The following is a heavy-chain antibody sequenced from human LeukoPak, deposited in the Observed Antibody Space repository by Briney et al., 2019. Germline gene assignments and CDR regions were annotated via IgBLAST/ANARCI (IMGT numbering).Heavy chain of an antibody. CDR2: IYYSGST. CDR1: GGSISSSSYY. J-gene: IGHJ4*02. D-gene: IGHD5-12*01. Sequence: SETLSLTCTVSGGSISSSSYYWGWIRQPPGKGLEWIGSIYYSGSTYYNPSFKSRLTISLDTSKNQFSLKLSSVTAADTALYYCARYHSGYDDYWGQGILVTVSS. V-gene: IGHV4-39*07. CDR3: ARYHSGYDDY.